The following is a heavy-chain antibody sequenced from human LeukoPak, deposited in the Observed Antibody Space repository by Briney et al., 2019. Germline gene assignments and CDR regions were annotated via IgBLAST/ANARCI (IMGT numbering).Heavy chain of an antibody. V-gene: IGHV1-69*04. J-gene: IGHJ6*02. Sequence: SVKVSCKASGGTFSSYAISWVRQAPGQGLEWMGRIIPILGIANYAQKFQGRVTITADKSTSTAYMELSSVRSEDTAVYYCEFGYCSSTSCYLGGYYYYYYGMDVWGQGTTVTVSS. D-gene: IGHD2-2*03. CDR3: EFGYCSSTSCYLGGYYYYYYGMDV. CDR2: IIPILGIA. CDR1: GGTFSSYA.